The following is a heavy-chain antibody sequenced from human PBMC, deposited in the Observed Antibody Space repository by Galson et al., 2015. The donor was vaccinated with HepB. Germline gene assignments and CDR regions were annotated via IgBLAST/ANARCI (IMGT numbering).Heavy chain of an antibody. D-gene: IGHD2-15*01. CDR3: ARGEYCSGGSCYPGLFDY. CDR1: GYTFTRYA. V-gene: IGHV1-18*01. CDR2: ISAYNGNT. J-gene: IGHJ4*02. Sequence: SVKVSCKASGYTFTRYAISWVRQAPGQGLEWMGWISAYNGNTNYAQKLQGRVTMTTDTSTSTAYMELRSLRSDDTAVNYCARGEYCSGGSCYPGLFDYWGQGTLVTVSS.